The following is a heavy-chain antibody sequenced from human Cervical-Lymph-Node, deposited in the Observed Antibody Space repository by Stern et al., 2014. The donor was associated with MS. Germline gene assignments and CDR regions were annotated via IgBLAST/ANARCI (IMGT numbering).Heavy chain of an antibody. CDR1: GDSISSSY. D-gene: IGHD6-19*01. CDR3: ARQGSAWSLDY. CDR2: IFYSGTT. J-gene: IGHJ4*02. Sequence: VQLVQSGPGLVKPSETLSLTCTVSGDSISSSYWNWIRQPPGKGLEWIGYIFYSGTTNYNPSLKSRVTISVDTSKKQFSLNLTSVPAADTAVYYCARQGSAWSLDYWGQGTLVTVSS. V-gene: IGHV4-59*08.